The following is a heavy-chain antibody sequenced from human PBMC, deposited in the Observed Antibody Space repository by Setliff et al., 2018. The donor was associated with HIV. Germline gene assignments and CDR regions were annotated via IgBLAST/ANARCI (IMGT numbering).Heavy chain of an antibody. D-gene: IGHD6-19*01. V-gene: IGHV1-2*06. Sequence: ASVKVSCKASGYTFITYYMHWVRQAPGQGLEWMGRINPNSGGTNYAQKFQGRVTMTRDTSISTAYMALSRLRSDDTAVYYCARGAAGLDYYYYYYMDVWGKGTTVTVSS. J-gene: IGHJ6*03. CDR3: ARGAAGLDYYYYYYMDV. CDR2: INPNSGGT. CDR1: GYTFITYY.